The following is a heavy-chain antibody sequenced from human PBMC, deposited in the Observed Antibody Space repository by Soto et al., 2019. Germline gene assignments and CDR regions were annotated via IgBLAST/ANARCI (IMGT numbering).Heavy chain of an antibody. CDR3: ARAMDAAMASKDNWFDP. J-gene: IGHJ5*02. Sequence: ASVKVSCKTSGYTFTNFGLSWVRQAPGQGLEWMGWISAYNGNTNYAQNFQGRVTMTTDTSTSTAYMELRSLRSDDTAVYYCARAMDAAMASKDNWFDPWG. CDR2: ISAYNGNT. D-gene: IGHD5-18*01. V-gene: IGHV1-18*01. CDR1: GYTFTNFG.